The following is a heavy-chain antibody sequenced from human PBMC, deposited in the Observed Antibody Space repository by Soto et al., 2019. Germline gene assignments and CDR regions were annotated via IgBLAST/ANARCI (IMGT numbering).Heavy chain of an antibody. D-gene: IGHD3-10*01. J-gene: IGHJ6*02. V-gene: IGHV5-51*01. CDR2: IYPGDSDT. Sequence: GESLKISCKGSGYSFTSYWIGWVRQMPGKGLECMGIIYPGDSDTRYSPSFQRQVTISADKSISTAYLQWSSLKASDTAMYYCAGGGVRGVITRTRDYYGMDVWGQGTTVTVS. CDR3: AGGGVRGVITRTRDYYGMDV. CDR1: GYSFTSYW.